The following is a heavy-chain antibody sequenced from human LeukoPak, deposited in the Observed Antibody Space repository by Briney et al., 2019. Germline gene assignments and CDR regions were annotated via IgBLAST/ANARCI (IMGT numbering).Heavy chain of an antibody. CDR1: GGSISSYY. D-gene: IGHD3-10*01. CDR2: TYYSGST. V-gene: IGHV4-59*01. J-gene: IGHJ6*02. Sequence: NASETLSLTCTVSGGSISSYYWSWIRQPPGKGLEWIGYTYYSGSTNYNPSLKSRVTISVDTSKNQFSLKLSSVTAADTAVYYCARGVTMVRGVPWYYYYGMDVWGQGTTVTVSS. CDR3: ARGVTMVRGVPWYYYYGMDV.